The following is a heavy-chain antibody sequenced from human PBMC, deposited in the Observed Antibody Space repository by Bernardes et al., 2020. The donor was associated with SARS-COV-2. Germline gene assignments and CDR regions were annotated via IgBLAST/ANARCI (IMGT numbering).Heavy chain of an antibody. D-gene: IGHD6-19*01. CDR2: IYWDDDK. CDR1: RFSLSPSGVG. Sequence: SGVTLSKPTQTLTLTCPFSRFSLSPSGVGVGWIRQPPGKALEWLALIYWDDDKRYSQSLKSRLTITEDTSKNQVFLTLTNLDPVDTATYYCARKQWLVYGMDVWGQGTTVTVSS. J-gene: IGHJ6*02. CDR3: ARKQWLVYGMDV. V-gene: IGHV2-5*02.